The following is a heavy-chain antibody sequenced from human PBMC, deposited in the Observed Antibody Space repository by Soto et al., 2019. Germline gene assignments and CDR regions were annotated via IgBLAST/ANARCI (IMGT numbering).Heavy chain of an antibody. D-gene: IGHD2-2*01. CDR3: AKGVDCSSTSCYRSAFDI. CDR1: GFTFASYA. V-gene: IGHV3-23*01. CDR2: ISGSGGST. Sequence: EVQLLESGGGLVQPGGSLRLSCAASGFTFASYAMNWVRQAPGKGLEWVSGISGSGGSTYYADSVKGRFTISRDNPKNTLYLQMNSLRADDTAVYYCAKGVDCSSTSCYRSAFDIWGQGTMVTGSS. J-gene: IGHJ3*02.